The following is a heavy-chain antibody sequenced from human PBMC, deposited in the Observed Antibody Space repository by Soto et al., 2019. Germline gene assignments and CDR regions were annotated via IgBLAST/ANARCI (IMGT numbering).Heavy chain of an antibody. Sequence: QVQLVQSGAEVKKPGSSVKVSCKASGGSLSNYGISWVRQAPGQGLEWMGEIIPVFGTANYAQKFQGRVTITADESTSIVYMDVTSLRSEDTAVYYCARGDATKIVVTTYYGMDVWGQGTTVTVSS. CDR1: GGSLSNYG. J-gene: IGHJ6*02. D-gene: IGHD4-17*01. CDR3: ARGDATKIVVTTYYGMDV. V-gene: IGHV1-69*12. CDR2: IIPVFGTA.